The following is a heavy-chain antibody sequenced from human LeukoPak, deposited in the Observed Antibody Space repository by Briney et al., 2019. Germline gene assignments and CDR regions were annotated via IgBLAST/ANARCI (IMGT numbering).Heavy chain of an antibody. J-gene: IGHJ4*02. V-gene: IGHV4-39*07. CDR2: MYYRGNT. Sequence: KPSETLSLTCTVSGGSISSSSYYWGWIRQPPGKGLEWVGHMYYRGNTFYNPSLKSRVTISVDTSKNQFSLKLSSVTAADTAVYYCARYLPQENFDYWGQGTLVTVSS. CDR1: GGSISSSSYY. CDR3: ARYLPQENFDY.